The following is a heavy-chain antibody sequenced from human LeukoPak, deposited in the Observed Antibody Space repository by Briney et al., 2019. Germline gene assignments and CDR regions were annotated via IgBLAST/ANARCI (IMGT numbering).Heavy chain of an antibody. CDR2: ISYDGSNK. CDR3: AKDAYSRAYSVVWANY. CDR1: GFTFSSYG. J-gene: IGHJ4*02. D-gene: IGHD3-22*01. Sequence: GRSLRLSCAASGFTFSSYGMHWVRQAPGKGLEWVAVISYDGSNKYYADSVKGRFTISRDNSKNTLYLQMNSLRAEDTAVYYCAKDAYSRAYSVVWANYWGQGTLVTVSS. V-gene: IGHV3-30*18.